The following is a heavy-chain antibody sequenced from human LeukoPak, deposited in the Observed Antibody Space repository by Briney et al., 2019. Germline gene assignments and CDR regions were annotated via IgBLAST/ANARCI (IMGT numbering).Heavy chain of an antibody. CDR1: GGSISSYY. J-gene: IGHJ4*02. CDR3: ARDSYYYGSGSYYLDY. D-gene: IGHD3-10*01. CDR2: MHTSGGT. Sequence: SETLSLTCSVSGGSISSYYWSWIRQPAGKGLEWIGRMHTSGGTNYNPSLKSRLTMSVDTSKNQFSLKLSSVTAADTAVYYCARDSYYYGSGSYYLDYWGQGTLVTVSS. V-gene: IGHV4-4*07.